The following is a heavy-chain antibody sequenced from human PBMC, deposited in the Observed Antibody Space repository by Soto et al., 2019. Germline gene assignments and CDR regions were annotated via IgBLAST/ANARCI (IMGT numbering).Heavy chain of an antibody. D-gene: IGHD6-6*01. CDR2: ISWNSGSI. Sequence: EVQLVESGGGLVQPGRSLRLYCAASGFTFDDYAMHWVRKAPGKGLEWVSGISWNSGSIGYADSVKGRFTISRDNAKNSLYLEMNSLRAEDTALYYCAKDIHSSGTDWSSFYNWGQGTLVTVSS. CDR1: GFTFDDYA. CDR3: AKDIHSSGTDWSSFYN. V-gene: IGHV3-9*01. J-gene: IGHJ4*02.